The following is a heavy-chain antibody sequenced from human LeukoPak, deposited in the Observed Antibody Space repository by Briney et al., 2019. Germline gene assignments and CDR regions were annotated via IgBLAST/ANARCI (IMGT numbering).Heavy chain of an antibody. CDR2: IYYSGST. Sequence: PSETLSLTCTVSGGSISSYYWSWIQQPPGKGLEWIGYIYYSGSTNYNPSLKSRVTISVDTSKNQFSLKLSSVTAADTAVYYCARQWPRGGFDYWGQGTLVTVSS. V-gene: IGHV4-59*01. D-gene: IGHD6-19*01. CDR1: GGSISSYY. J-gene: IGHJ4*02. CDR3: ARQWPRGGFDY.